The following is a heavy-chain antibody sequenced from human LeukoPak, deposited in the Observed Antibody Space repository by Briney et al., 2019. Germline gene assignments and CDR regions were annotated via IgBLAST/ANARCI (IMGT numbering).Heavy chain of an antibody. CDR2: IYTSGST. CDR3: ASHSRDGYIGY. J-gene: IGHJ4*02. D-gene: IGHD5-24*01. Sequence: SETLSLTCTVSGGSISSYYWSWIRQPPGKGLEWIGYIYTSGSTNYNPSLKSRVTISVDTSKNQFSLKLSSVTAADTAVYYCASHSRDGYIGYWGQGTLVTVSS. CDR1: GGSISSYY. V-gene: IGHV4-4*09.